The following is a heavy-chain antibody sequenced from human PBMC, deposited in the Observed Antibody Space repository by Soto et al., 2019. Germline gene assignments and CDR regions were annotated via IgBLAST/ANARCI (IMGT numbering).Heavy chain of an antibody. CDR2: INPNSGGT. CDR3: VRERTIFGVAPGGGVDV. CDR1: GYTFTGYY. Sequence: GAASKVSCKASGYTFTGYYMHWVRQAPGQGLEWMGWINPNSGGTNYAQKFQGWVTMTRDTSISTAYMDLTSVTAADTALYYCVRERTIFGVAPGGGVDVWGQGTTVTVSS. D-gene: IGHD3-3*01. V-gene: IGHV1-2*04. J-gene: IGHJ6*02.